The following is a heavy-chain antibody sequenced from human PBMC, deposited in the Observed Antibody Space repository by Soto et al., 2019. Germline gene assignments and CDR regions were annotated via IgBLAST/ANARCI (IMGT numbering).Heavy chain of an antibody. V-gene: IGHV1-3*01. Sequence: ASVKVSCKASGYTFTTYAMHWVRQAPGQRLEWMGWINAGNGNTKYSQNFLGRVTITRDTSATTAYMELSSLRSEDTAVYYCAREPTTAVFNYGMDVWGQGTTVTVSS. CDR3: AREPTTAVFNYGMDV. CDR2: INAGNGNT. D-gene: IGHD6-13*01. J-gene: IGHJ6*02. CDR1: GYTFTTYA.